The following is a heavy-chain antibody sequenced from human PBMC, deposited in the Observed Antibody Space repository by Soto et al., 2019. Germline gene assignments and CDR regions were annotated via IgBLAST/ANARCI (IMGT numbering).Heavy chain of an antibody. CDR2: IYSGGTT. J-gene: IGHJ4*02. D-gene: IGHD3-22*01. V-gene: IGHV3-53*01. CDR3: ASHSYDSSGYYYILDY. CDR1: GFNVISNY. Sequence: GXSQRLSYTASGFNVISNYMSWVRHATGKGLEWVSVIYSGGTTYYADSVKGRFTISRDNSKNTLYLQMNSLRAEDTAVYYCASHSYDSSGYYYILDYWGQGTRVTVSS.